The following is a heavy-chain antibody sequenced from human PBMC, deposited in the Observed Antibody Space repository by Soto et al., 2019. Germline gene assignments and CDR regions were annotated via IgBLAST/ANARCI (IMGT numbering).Heavy chain of an antibody. CDR1: GFTFSSSA. J-gene: IGHJ4*02. Sequence: EVQLLESGGGFVQPGGSLRLSCAASGFTFSSSAMSWVRQAPGKGLEWVSTISDGGTRTYYADSVKGRFTISRDNSKNTLYLQMDSLRAEDTALYYCAKAGAYPYFDYWGQGTLVTVSS. V-gene: IGHV3-23*01. CDR2: ISDGGTRT. CDR3: AKAGAYPYFDY.